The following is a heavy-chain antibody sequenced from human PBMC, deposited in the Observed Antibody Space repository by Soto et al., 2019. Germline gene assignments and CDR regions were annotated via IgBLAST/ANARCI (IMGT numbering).Heavy chain of an antibody. Sequence: ASVKGSCKASGYIFTSYYIHWVRQAPGQGLEWMGWINPFDGSRMFAQRFQGRVTMTRDTSTSTVYMEVSSLRCEDTAVYYCSRVDPGETSPFDHWGQGTLVTVSS. CDR1: GYIFTSYY. J-gene: IGHJ4*02. V-gene: IGHV1-46*03. CDR2: INPFDGSR. D-gene: IGHD3-10*01. CDR3: SRVDPGETSPFDH.